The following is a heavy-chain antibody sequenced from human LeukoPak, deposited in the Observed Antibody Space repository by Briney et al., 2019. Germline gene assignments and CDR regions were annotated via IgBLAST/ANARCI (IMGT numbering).Heavy chain of an antibody. J-gene: IGHJ4*02. CDR2: ISAYNGNT. CDR3: ARDKAVYCSGGSCYGTTDY. CDR1: GYTFTSYG. Sequence: GASVKVSCKASGYTFTSYGISWVRQAPGQGLEWMGWISAYNGNTNYAQKLQGRVTMTTDTSTSTAYMELRSLRSDDTAVYYCARDKAVYCSGGSCYGTTDYWSQGTLVTVSS. D-gene: IGHD2-15*01. V-gene: IGHV1-18*01.